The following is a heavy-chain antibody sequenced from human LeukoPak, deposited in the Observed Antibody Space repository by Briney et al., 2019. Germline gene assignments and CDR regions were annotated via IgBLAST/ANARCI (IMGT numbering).Heavy chain of an antibody. Sequence: GGSLRLSCAASGFTFDDYAMHWVRQAPGKGLEWVSGISWHSGSVDYADSVKGRFTISRDNAKNSLYLQMNSLRAEDTALYHCAKDIITGGLHAFDIWGQGTMVTVSS. CDR3: AKDIITGGLHAFDI. V-gene: IGHV3-9*01. CDR1: GFTFDDYA. CDR2: ISWHSGSV. D-gene: IGHD2-8*02. J-gene: IGHJ3*02.